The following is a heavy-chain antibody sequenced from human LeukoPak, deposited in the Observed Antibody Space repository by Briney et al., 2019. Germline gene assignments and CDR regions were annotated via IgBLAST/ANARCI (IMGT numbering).Heavy chain of an antibody. CDR2: IYYSGST. V-gene: IGHV4-59*08. Sequence: KPSETLSLPCTVSGGSISSYYWSWIRQPPGKGLEWIGYIYYSGSTNYNPSLKSRVTISVDTSKNQFSLKVNSVTAADTAVYYCARQDGDYSIDYWGQGTLVTVSS. J-gene: IGHJ4*02. CDR3: ARQDGDYSIDY. D-gene: IGHD4-17*01. CDR1: GGSISSYY.